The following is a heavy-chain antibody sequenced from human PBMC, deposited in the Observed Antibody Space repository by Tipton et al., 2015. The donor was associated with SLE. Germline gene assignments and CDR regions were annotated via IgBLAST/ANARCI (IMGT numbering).Heavy chain of an antibody. J-gene: IGHJ4*02. D-gene: IGHD5-12*01. V-gene: IGHV5-10-1*01. CDR1: GYSFTSYW. CDR3: GRLYRGYSGDYFDS. Sequence: QLVQSGEEVKKPGESLKISCKGSGYSFTSYWISWVRQMPGKGLEWMGRIDPLDSYTNYSPSFQGHVTISADKSISTAYLQWSSLKASDTAIYYCGRLYRGYSGDYFDSWGQGTLVTVYS. CDR2: IDPLDSYT.